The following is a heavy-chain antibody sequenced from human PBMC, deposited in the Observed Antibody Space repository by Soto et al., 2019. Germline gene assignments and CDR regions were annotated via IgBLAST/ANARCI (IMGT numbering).Heavy chain of an antibody. CDR3: AIYSSGWYPLHY. V-gene: IGHV3-30*03. CDR2: ISYDGSNK. D-gene: IGHD6-19*01. J-gene: IGHJ4*02. Sequence: GGSLRLSCAASGFTFSSYGMHWVRQAPGKGLEWVAVISYDGSNKYYADSVKGRFTISRDNSKNTLYLQMNSLRAEDTAVYYWAIYSSGWYPLHYRGQRNLFT. CDR1: GFTFSSYG.